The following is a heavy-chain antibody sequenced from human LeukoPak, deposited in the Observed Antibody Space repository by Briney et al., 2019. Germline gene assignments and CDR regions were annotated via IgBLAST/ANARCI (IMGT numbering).Heavy chain of an antibody. CDR1: GGSISTSSYY. V-gene: IGHV4-39*01. D-gene: IGHD6-19*01. CDR2: IYYSGST. J-gene: IGHJ4*02. CDR3: ASAMSSGWYSDNYFGH. Sequence: SETLSLTCTVSGGSISTSSYYWGWMRQPPGKGLEWIGSIYYSGSTYYNPSLKSRVTISVDTSKNQFSLKLSSVTAADTAVYYCASAMSSGWYSDNYFGHGGQGTLVTVS.